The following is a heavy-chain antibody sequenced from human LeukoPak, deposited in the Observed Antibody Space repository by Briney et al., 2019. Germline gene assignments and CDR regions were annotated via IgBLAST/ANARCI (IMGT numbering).Heavy chain of an antibody. CDR3: SREDTATATGALDI. J-gene: IGHJ3*02. V-gene: IGHV4-34*01. Sequence: SETLSLTCAVYGGSFSGYYWSWVRQPPGKGLEWIGTLYYGGSNYYNPSLKSGGTISVDMSKKQFSLMLSSVTAVDTAVYYCSREDTATATGALDIWGQGTMVTVSS. CDR1: GGSFSGYY. CDR2: LYYGGSN. D-gene: IGHD5-18*01.